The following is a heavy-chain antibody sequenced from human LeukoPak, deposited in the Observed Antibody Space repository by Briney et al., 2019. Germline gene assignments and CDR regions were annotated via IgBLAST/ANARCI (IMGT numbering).Heavy chain of an antibody. V-gene: IGHV3-48*03. Sequence: PGGSLRLSCAASGFTFSSYEMYWVRQAPGKGLEWASYISSSGSTIYYADSVKGRFTISRDNAKNSLYLQMNSLRAEDTAVYYCARGPGEMATIYGYWGQGTLVTVSS. CDR2: ISSSGSTI. CDR1: GFTFSSYE. D-gene: IGHD5-24*01. CDR3: ARGPGEMATIYGY. J-gene: IGHJ4*02.